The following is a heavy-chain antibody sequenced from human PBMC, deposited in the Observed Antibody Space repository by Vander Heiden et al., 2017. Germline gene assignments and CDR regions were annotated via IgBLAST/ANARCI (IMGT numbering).Heavy chain of an antibody. J-gene: IGHJ4*02. CDR1: WFSFPTDG. D-gene: IGHD6-25*01. Sequence: QVHPVGSGGGGVQPGRSLRLPTVALWFSFPTDGMHWVRQAPGKGLEWVAVISMDGTNKYYADSVKGRFIISRDNSMHTLDLQMNSLRVEDTAVYYCAKASSGFDIWGQGTLVTVSS. CDR2: ISMDGTNK. CDR3: AKASSGFDI. V-gene: IGHV3-30*18.